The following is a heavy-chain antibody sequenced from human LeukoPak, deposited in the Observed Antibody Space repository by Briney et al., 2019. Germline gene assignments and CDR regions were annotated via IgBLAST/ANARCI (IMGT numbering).Heavy chain of an antibody. CDR1: GFTFSSYA. V-gene: IGHV3-30*01. J-gene: IGHJ4*02. Sequence: PGGSLRLSCAASGFTFSSYAMHWVRQAPGKGLEWVAVISYDGSNKYYADSVKGRFTISRDNSKNTLYLQMNSLRAEDTAVYYCARELYDFWSGDVEDYWGQGTLVTVSS. CDR2: ISYDGSNK. CDR3: ARELYDFWSGDVEDY. D-gene: IGHD3-3*01.